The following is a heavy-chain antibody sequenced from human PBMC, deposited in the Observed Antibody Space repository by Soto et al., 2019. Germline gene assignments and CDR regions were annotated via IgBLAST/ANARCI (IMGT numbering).Heavy chain of an antibody. J-gene: IGHJ4*02. V-gene: IGHV3-48*02. CDR2: ISSSSSTI. Sequence: PGGALRLSCAASGFTFSSYSMNWVRQAPGKGLEWVSYISSSSSTIYYADSVKGRFTISRDNAKNSLYLQMNSLRDEDTAVYYCARDRGYYYDSSGYPFDYWGQGTLVPVSS. CDR1: GFTFSSYS. D-gene: IGHD3-22*01. CDR3: ARDRGYYYDSSGYPFDY.